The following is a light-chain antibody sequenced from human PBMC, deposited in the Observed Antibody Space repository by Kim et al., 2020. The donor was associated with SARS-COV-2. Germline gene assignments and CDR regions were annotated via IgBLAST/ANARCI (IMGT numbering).Light chain of an antibody. Sequence: SPGERGTLACRDTRRSSSNLAGYQQQTAQAPRLLLFGEATRANSIQATFSGSGAGAEFTLTIISMQYADFSVYYCQQYNNWSPLTFGGGTKVEIK. CDR2: GEA. CDR1: RRSSSN. V-gene: IGKV3-15*01. CDR3: QQYNNWSPLT. J-gene: IGKJ4*02.